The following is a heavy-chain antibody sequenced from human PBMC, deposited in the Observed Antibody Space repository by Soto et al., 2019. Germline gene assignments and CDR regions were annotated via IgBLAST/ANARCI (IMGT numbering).Heavy chain of an antibody. CDR1: VFTFSNAW. V-gene: IGHV3-15*01. CDR3: TTEEPPNYYYDSSGFDY. J-gene: IGHJ4*02. CDR2: IKSKTDGGTT. D-gene: IGHD3-22*01. Sequence: PGGTLRLSCAASVFTFSNAWMSWVRQAPGKGLEWVGRIKSKTDGGTTDYAAPVKGRFTISRDDSKNTRYLQMNSLKTEDTAVYYCTTEEPPNYYYDSSGFDYWGQGTLVTVGS.